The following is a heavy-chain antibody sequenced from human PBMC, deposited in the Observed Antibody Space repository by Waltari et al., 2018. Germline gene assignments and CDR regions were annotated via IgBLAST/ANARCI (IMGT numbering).Heavy chain of an antibody. CDR1: GFTFSSYS. D-gene: IGHD3-22*01. Sequence: EVQLVESGGGLVKPGGSLRLSCAASGFTFSSYSMNWVRQAPGKGLEWVSSISSSSSYIYYADSVKGRFTISRDNAKNSLYLQMNSLRAEDTAVYYCARSQRLDYYDSSGTPHGAFDIWGQGTMVTVSS. V-gene: IGHV3-21*01. CDR2: ISSSSSYI. J-gene: IGHJ3*02. CDR3: ARSQRLDYYDSSGTPHGAFDI.